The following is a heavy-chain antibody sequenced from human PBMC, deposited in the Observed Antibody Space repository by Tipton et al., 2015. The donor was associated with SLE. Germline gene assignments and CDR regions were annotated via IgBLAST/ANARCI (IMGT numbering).Heavy chain of an antibody. CDR1: GFTFDGYS. V-gene: IGHV3-43*01. CDR2: IRADGSYT. Sequence: SLRLSCTASGFTFDGYSMHWVRQSPGKGLEWVSLIRADGSYTYYADSVKGRFTISRDNGKNSLYLQMSSLTTEDTAFYYCAKEHNTGWPNFDYWGQGTLVTVSA. J-gene: IGHJ4*02. D-gene: IGHD6-19*01. CDR3: AKEHNTGWPNFDY.